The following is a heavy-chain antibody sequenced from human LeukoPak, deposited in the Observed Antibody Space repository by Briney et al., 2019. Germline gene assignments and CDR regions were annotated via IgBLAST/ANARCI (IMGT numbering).Heavy chain of an antibody. J-gene: IGHJ4*02. CDR2: ISSSSPYI. Sequence: KAGGSLRLSCAASGFTFSRNSMNWVRQAPGKGLEWVSSISSSSPYISYADSVEGRFTISRDNAKKSLYLQMNSLRAEDTAVYYCVRADTWDYWGQGTLVTVSS. CDR1: GFTFSRNS. CDR3: VRADTWDY. D-gene: IGHD5-18*01. V-gene: IGHV3-21*01.